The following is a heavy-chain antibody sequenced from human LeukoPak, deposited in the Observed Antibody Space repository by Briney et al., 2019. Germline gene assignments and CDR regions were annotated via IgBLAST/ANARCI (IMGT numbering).Heavy chain of an antibody. CDR2: IYSGGST. CDR3: AMSTSSVLQH. CDR1: GFTFSSYS. V-gene: IGHV3-66*01. Sequence: GGSLRLSCAASGFTFSSYSMSWVRQAPGKGLEWVSLIYSGGSTYHADSVKGRFTISRDNSKNTLYLQMNSLRAEDTAVYYCAMSTSSVLQHWGQGTLVTVSS. J-gene: IGHJ1*01.